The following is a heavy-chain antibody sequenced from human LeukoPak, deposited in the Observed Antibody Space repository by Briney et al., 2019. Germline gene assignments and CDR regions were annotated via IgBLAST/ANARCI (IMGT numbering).Heavy chain of an antibody. V-gene: IGHV3-23*01. CDR1: GFTFSSYG. J-gene: IGHJ4*02. Sequence: PGGSLRLSCAASGFTFSSYGMSWVRQAPGKGLEWVSAISGSGGSTYYADSVKGRFTISRDNSKNTLYLQMNSLRAEDTAVYYCAKISSSWSTFDYWGQGTLVTVSS. CDR3: AKISSSWSTFDY. CDR2: ISGSGGST. D-gene: IGHD6-13*01.